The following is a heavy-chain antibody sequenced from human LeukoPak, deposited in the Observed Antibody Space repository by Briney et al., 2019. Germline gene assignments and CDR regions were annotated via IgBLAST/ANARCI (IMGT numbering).Heavy chain of an antibody. CDR3: ARDLPTTGTTLFDY. J-gene: IGHJ4*02. D-gene: IGHD1-1*01. Sequence: SQTLSLTCTVSGGSISSGGYYWSWIRQHPGKGLEWIGYIYYSGSTYYNPSLKSRVTISVDTSKNQFFLKLSSVTAADTAVYYCARDLPTTGTTLFDYWGQGTLVTVSS. CDR2: IYYSGST. V-gene: IGHV4-31*03. CDR1: GGSISSGGYY.